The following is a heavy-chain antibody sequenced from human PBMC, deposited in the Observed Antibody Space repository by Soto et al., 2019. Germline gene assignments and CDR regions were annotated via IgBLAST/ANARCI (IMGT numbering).Heavy chain of an antibody. CDR2: ISSSSSTI. CDR1: GFTFSSYS. Sequence: GGSLRLSCAASGFTFSSYSMNWVRQAPGKGLEWVSYISSSSSTIYYADSVKGRFTISRDNAKNSLYLQMNSLRDEDTAVYYCAREPRYYYDSSGYLNWFDPWGQGTLVTVSS. V-gene: IGHV3-48*02. D-gene: IGHD3-22*01. J-gene: IGHJ5*02. CDR3: AREPRYYYDSSGYLNWFDP.